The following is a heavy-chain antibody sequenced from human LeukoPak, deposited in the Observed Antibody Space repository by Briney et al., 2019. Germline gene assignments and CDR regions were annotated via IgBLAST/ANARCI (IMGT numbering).Heavy chain of an antibody. CDR3: ASGYCSGGSCYRWIDY. D-gene: IGHD2-15*01. Sequence: SQTLSLTCTVSGGSISSGGYYWSWIRQHPGTGLEWIGYIYYSGSTYYNPSLKSRVTISVDTSKNQFSLKLGSVTAADTAVYYCASGYCSGGSCYRWIDYWGQGTLVTVSS. J-gene: IGHJ4*02. V-gene: IGHV4-31*03. CDR2: IYYSGST. CDR1: GGSISSGGYY.